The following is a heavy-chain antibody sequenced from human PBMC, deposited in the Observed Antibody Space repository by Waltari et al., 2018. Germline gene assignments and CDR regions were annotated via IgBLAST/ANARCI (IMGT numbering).Heavy chain of an antibody. CDR1: GGSICNGDYH. V-gene: IGHV4-39*07. CDR3: MRDQRSTVLD. D-gene: IGHD1-1*01. CDR2: IHYTGST. Sequence: QLQLQESGPGLVKPSETLRLTCTVSGGSICNGDYHWGWVRQPPGKGLEGISTIHYTGSTYYNPSLKSRLTISVDTSKNQFSLKLSSVTAADTAVYHCMRDQRSTVLDWGQGTLVTVSS. J-gene: IGHJ4*02.